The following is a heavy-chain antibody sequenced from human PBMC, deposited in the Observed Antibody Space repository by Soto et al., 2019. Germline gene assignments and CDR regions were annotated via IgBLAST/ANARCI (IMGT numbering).Heavy chain of an antibody. CDR3: TTDRKRGYSGYDPYYFDY. CDR1: GFTFSNAW. V-gene: IGHV3-15*01. CDR2: IKSKTDGGTT. Sequence: GGSLRLSCAASGFTFSNAWMSWVRQAPGKGLEWVGRIKSKTDGGTTDYAAPVKGRFTISRDDSKNTLYLQMNSLKTEDTAVYYCTTDRKRGYSGYDPYYFDYWGQGTLVTVSS. J-gene: IGHJ4*02. D-gene: IGHD5-12*01.